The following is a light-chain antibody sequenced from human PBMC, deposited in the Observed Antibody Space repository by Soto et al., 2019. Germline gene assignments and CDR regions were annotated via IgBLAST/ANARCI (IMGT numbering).Light chain of an antibody. Sequence: QSALTQPASVSGSPGQSITISCTGTSSDVGGYNYVSWYQQHPGKAPKLMIYEVSNRPSGISSRFSGSKSGNTASLTISGLQTEDEADYYCSSYAGSSTRYVFGTGTKVTVL. CDR1: SSDVGGYNY. V-gene: IGLV2-14*01. J-gene: IGLJ1*01. CDR2: EVS. CDR3: SSYAGSSTRYV.